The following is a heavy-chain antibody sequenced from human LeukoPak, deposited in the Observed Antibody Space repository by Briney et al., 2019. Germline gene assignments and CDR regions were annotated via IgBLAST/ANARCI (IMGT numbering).Heavy chain of an antibody. V-gene: IGHV4-61*01. D-gene: IGHD3-22*01. J-gene: IGHJ3*02. CDR2: IYYSGST. CDR3: ARARNYYDSSDYYYEGDAFDI. CDR1: GGSISSSSYH. Sequence: SETLSLTCTVSGGSISSSSYHWSWIRQPPGKVLECIGFIYYSGSTNYNPSLKSRVTISVDTSKNQFSLKLSSVTAADTAVYYCARARNYYDSSDYYYEGDAFDIWGQGTMVTVSS.